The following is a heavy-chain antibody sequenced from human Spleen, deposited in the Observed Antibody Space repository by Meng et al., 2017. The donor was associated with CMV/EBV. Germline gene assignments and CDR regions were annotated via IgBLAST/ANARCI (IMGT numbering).Heavy chain of an antibody. Sequence: SETLSLTCAVYGGSFSGYYWNWIRQPPGGGLEWIGEIDHSGRTRYKPSLKSRVTISVDTSKNQFSLKLSSVTAADTAVYYCARVNYGSGSYRHYYFDYWGQGTLVTVSS. CDR2: IDHSGRT. CDR3: ARVNYGSGSYRHYYFDY. V-gene: IGHV4-34*01. J-gene: IGHJ4*02. CDR1: GGSFSGYY. D-gene: IGHD3-10*01.